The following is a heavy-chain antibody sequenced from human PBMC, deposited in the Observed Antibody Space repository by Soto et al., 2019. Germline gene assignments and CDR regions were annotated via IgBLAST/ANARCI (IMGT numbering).Heavy chain of an antibody. CDR3: ARGRRQHLLLWFDP. J-gene: IGHJ5*02. CDR1: GGSISSGGYY. D-gene: IGHD3-3*02. Sequence: QVQLQESGPGLVKPSQTLSLTCTVSGGSISSGGYYWSWIRQHPGKGLEWIGYIYYSGSTYYNPSLKSRVTISVDTSKNQFSLKVSSVTAADTAVYYCARGRRQHLLLWFDPWGQGTLVTVSS. CDR2: IYYSGST. V-gene: IGHV4-31*03.